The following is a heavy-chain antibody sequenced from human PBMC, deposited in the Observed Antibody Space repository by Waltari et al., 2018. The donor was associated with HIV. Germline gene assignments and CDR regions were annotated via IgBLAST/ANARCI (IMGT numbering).Heavy chain of an antibody. J-gene: IGHJ5*02. CDR2: IYYSGST. Sequence: QLQLQESGPGLVKPSETLSLTCTVSGGSISSSSYYWGWIRQPPGKGLEWIGSIYYSGSTYYNPSLKSRVTISVDTSKNQFSLKLSSVTAADTAVYYCARDPMYSSSSPGGYWFDPWGQGTLVTVSS. V-gene: IGHV4-39*07. D-gene: IGHD6-6*01. CDR3: ARDPMYSSSSPGGYWFDP. CDR1: GGSISSSSYY.